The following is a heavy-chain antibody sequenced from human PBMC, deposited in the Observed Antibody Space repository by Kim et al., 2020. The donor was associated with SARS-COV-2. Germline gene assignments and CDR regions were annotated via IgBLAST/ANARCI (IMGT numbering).Heavy chain of an antibody. J-gene: IGHJ4*02. V-gene: IGHV4-30-2*01. D-gene: IGHD3-3*01. Sequence: SETLSLTCAVSGGSISSGGYSWSWIRQPPGKGLEWIGYIYHSGSTYYNPSLKSRVTISVDRSKNQFSLKLSSVTAADTAVYYCARAGVTIFGVARRNQHFDYWGEGTLVTVSS. CDR2: IYHSGST. CDR3: ARAGVTIFGVARRNQHFDY. CDR1: GGSISSGGYS.